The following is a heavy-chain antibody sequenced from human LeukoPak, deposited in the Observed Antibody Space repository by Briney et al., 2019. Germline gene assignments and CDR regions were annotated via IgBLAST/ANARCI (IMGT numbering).Heavy chain of an antibody. D-gene: IGHD1-7*01. CDR3: ARDQLELRSSYNWFDP. Sequence: GGSLRLSCAVSGFTFDDYAMHWVRQVPGKGLEWVSGINWNSDSIGYADSVKGRFTISRDNSKNTLYLQMNSLRAEDTAVYYCARDQLELRSSYNWFDPWGQGTLVTVSS. CDR2: INWNSDSI. J-gene: IGHJ5*02. CDR1: GFTFDDYA. V-gene: IGHV3-9*01.